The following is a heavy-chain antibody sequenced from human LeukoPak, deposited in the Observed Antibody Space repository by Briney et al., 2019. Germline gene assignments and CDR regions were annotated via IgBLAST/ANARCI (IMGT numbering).Heavy chain of an antibody. J-gene: IGHJ6*03. V-gene: IGHV1-69*13. D-gene: IGHD3-10*01. CDR3: ARTALVRGDNTTYFYYYMDV. CDR1: GGTFNSYA. CDR2: IIPIFGTT. Sequence: ASVKVSCKASGGTFNSYAISWVRQAPGQGLEWMGGIIPIFGTTNYAQKFQGRVTITADESTSTVYMELSSLKSEDTAVYYCARTALVRGDNTTYFYYYMDVWGKGTTVTISS.